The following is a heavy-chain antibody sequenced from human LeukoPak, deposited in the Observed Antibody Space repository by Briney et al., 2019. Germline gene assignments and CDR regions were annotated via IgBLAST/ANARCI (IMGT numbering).Heavy chain of an antibody. CDR1: GYSISSGYY. D-gene: IGHD3-3*01. V-gene: IGHV4-61*01. Sequence: KPSETLSLTCTVSGYSISSGYYWGWIRQPPGKGLEWIGYIYYSGSTSYNPSLKSRVTISVDTSKNQFSLKLSSVTAADTAVYYCARCSLSYDFWSGYYADYFDYWGQGALVTVSS. CDR3: ARCSLSYDFWSGYYADYFDY. J-gene: IGHJ4*02. CDR2: IYYSGST.